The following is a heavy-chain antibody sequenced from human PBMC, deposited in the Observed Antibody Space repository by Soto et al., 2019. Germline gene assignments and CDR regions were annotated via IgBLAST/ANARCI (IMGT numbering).Heavy chain of an antibody. CDR1: GCTFTGYY. D-gene: IGHD2-15*01. CDR2: INPNSGGT. CDR3: PKAEDSDVLSCNYRGGSYYYYCIDG. V-gene: IGHV1-2*04. J-gene: IGHJ6*02. Sequence: AAVKVTCKATGCTFTGYYMDWVRQAPGQGREWMGWINPNSGGTNYAQKFQGWVTMTRATSISTGSLEVSRLRSEDTALYYCPKAEDSDVLSCNYRGGSYYYYCIDGSGQGTTVTVSS.